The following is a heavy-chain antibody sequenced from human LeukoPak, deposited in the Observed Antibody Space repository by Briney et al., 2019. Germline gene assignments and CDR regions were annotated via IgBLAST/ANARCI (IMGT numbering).Heavy chain of an antibody. J-gene: IGHJ4*02. CDR1: GGTFSSYA. CDR3: ARAYYYDSSVDY. CDR2: IIPIFETA. Sequence: GASVKVSCKASGGTFSSYAMNWVRQAPGQGLEWMGGIIPIFETANYAQKFQGRVTITADESTSTAYMELRSLRSDDTAVYYCARAYYYDSSVDYWGQGTLVTVSS. V-gene: IGHV1-69*01. D-gene: IGHD3-22*01.